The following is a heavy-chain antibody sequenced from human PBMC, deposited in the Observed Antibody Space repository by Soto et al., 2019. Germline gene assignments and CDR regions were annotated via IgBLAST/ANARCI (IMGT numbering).Heavy chain of an antibody. V-gene: IGHV1-69*01. CDR3: ARASVSVVPAAIPTYYGMDV. CDR1: GGTFSSYA. CDR2: IIPIFGTA. D-gene: IGHD2-2*02. J-gene: IGHJ6*02. Sequence: QVQLVQSGAEVKKPGSSVKVSCKASGGTFSSYAISWVRQAPGQGLEWMGGIIPIFGTANYAQKFQGRVTITADESTSTAYMELSSLRSEDTAVYYCARASVSVVPAAIPTYYGMDVWGQGTTVTVSS.